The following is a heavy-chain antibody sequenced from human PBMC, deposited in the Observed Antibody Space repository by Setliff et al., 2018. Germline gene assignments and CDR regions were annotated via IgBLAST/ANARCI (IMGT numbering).Heavy chain of an antibody. CDR2: MNPNSGKT. CDR1: GYPFISYD. CDR3: ARVGSLAPLYYGNY. V-gene: IGHV1-8*01. Sequence: ASVKVSCKASGYPFISYDINWVRQAPGQGLEWMGWMNPNSGKTEYAQKFQGRVSMTRISSITTAYLELSRLRSDNTAVYYCARVGSLAPLYYGNYWGQGTLVTVSS. D-gene: IGHD3-10*01. J-gene: IGHJ4*02.